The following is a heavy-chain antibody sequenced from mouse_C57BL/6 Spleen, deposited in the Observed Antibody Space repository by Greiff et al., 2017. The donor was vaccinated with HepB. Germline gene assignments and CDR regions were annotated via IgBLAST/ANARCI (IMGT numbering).Heavy chain of an antibody. Sequence: QVQLQQSGAELARPGASVKLSCKASGYTFTSYGISWVKQSTGQGLEWIGEIYPRSGNTYYNEKFKGKATLTADKSSSTAYMELRSLTSEDSAVYFCANIRGDAMDYWGQGTSVTVSS. D-gene: IGHD1-1*01. CDR2: IYPRSGNT. J-gene: IGHJ4*01. CDR1: GYTFTSYG. CDR3: ANIRGDAMDY. V-gene: IGHV1-81*01.